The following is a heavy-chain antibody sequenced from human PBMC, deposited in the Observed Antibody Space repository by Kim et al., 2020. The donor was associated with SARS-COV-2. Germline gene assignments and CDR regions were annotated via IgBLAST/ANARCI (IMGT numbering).Heavy chain of an antibody. V-gene: IGHV3-21*01. CDR1: GFTFGTYN. CDR2: ISSGSSHI. Sequence: GGSLRLSCAASGFTFGTYNFNWVRQAPGKGLEWVSYISSGSSHIYYADSVQGRFTVSRDNARNSLFLQMTSLRAEDTAVYYCATGGTSLNFDLWGRGTRV. CDR3: ATGGTSLNFDL. D-gene: IGHD1-26*01. J-gene: IGHJ2*01.